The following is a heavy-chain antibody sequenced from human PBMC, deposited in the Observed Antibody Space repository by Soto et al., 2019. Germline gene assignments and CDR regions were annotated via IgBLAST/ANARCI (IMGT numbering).Heavy chain of an antibody. V-gene: IGHV1-2*04. CDR3: ASSVNYYYGMDV. J-gene: IGHJ6*02. CDR2: INPNSGGT. CDR1: GYTFTGYY. Sequence: SVKVSCKASGYTFTGYYMHWVRQAPGQGLEWMGWINPNSGGTNYAQKFQGWVTMTRDTSISTAYMELSRLRSDDTAVYYCASSVNYYYGMDVWGQGTTVTVSS.